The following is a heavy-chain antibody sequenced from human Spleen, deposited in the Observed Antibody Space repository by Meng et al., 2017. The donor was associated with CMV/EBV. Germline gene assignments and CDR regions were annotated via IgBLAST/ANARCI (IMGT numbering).Heavy chain of an antibody. CDR3: AKDRVARWLAAEVDYYGMDA. J-gene: IGHJ6*02. CDR2: VYYDGSNK. D-gene: IGHD6-19*01. V-gene: IGHV3-33*06. CDR1: GFIFGSYA. Sequence: GESLKISCAPSGFIFGSYAMHWVRQAPGKGLEWVALVYYDGSNKYYSDSVRGRFNISRDNSKNTLFLQMNSLRGEDTGVYYCAKDRVARWLAAEVDYYGMDAWGQGTTVTVSS.